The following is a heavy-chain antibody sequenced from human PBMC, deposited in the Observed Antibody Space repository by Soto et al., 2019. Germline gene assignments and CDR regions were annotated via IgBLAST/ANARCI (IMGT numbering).Heavy chain of an antibody. V-gene: IGHV1-3*01. D-gene: IGHD2-2*01. CDR2: INPGNGDT. J-gene: IGHJ6*02. CDR3: ARTDCSSTSCYNYYYYGMDV. CDR1: GYSVTKYG. Sequence: ASVKVSCKTSGYSVTKYGLHCVRQAPGQMLEWMGWINPGNGDTKYSQKFQGRVTITRDTSATTVYMELSSLRSEDSAVFYCARTDCSSTSCYNYYYYGMDVWGQGTTVTVSS.